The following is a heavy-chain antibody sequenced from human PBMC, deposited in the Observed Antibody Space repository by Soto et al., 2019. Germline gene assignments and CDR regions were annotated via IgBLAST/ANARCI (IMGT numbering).Heavy chain of an antibody. CDR3: ARVGTSYARRGLDV. V-gene: IGHV4-31*03. CDR1: VGAIDRGGYY. Sequence: SETLSLTCKVSVGAIDRGGYYWCWIRQHPGKGLEWIGHIYYTGSAYYKPPLESRVSMSIDTSKNQFSLELISVTAADTAVYYCARVGTSYARRGLDVWGQGTTVTVSS. CDR2: IYYTGSA. D-gene: IGHD7-27*01. J-gene: IGHJ6*02.